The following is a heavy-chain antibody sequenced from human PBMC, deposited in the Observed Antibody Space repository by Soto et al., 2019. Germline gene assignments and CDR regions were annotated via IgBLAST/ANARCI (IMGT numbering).Heavy chain of an antibody. CDR1: GGSISSSSYY. J-gene: IGHJ4*02. CDR2: IYYSGST. CDR3: ARQGVAVAGPFDY. Sequence: SETLSLTCTVSGGSISSSSYYWGWIRQPPGKGLEWIGSIYYSGSTYYNPSLKSRVTISVDTSKNQFSLKLSSVTAADTAVYYCARQGVAVAGPFDYWGQGTLVTVSS. D-gene: IGHD6-19*01. V-gene: IGHV4-39*01.